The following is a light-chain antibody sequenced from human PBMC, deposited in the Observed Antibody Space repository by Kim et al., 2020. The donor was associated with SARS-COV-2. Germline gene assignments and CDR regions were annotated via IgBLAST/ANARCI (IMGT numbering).Light chain of an antibody. CDR2: AAS. Sequence: DIQMTQSPSSLSASVGDRVTVTCRASQTISNYLNWYQQKPGKAPKLLIYAASSLHSGVPSRFSGSGSGTDFTLTISSLQPEDFATYYCHQTHTTPWTFGQGTKLEI. J-gene: IGKJ1*01. CDR3: HQTHTTPWT. V-gene: IGKV1-39*01. CDR1: QTISNY.